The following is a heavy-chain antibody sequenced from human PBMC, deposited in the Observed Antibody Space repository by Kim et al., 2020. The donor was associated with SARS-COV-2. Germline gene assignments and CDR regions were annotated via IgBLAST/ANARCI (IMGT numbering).Heavy chain of an antibody. CDR2: T. D-gene: IGHD5-18*01. CDR3: ARNTAMVADYDY. Sequence: TRYSPSFQGQVTISADKSISTADLQWSSLKASDTAMYYCARNTAMVADYDYWGQGTLVTVSS. V-gene: IGHV5-51*01. J-gene: IGHJ4*02.